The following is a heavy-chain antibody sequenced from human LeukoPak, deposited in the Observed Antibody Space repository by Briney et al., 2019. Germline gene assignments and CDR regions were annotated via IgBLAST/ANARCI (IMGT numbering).Heavy chain of an antibody. J-gene: IGHJ3*02. CDR1: GGSISSGSYY. V-gene: IGHV4-61*02. CDR2: IYTSGST. D-gene: IGHD6-6*01. Sequence: NPSETLSLTCTVSGGSISSGSYYWSWIRQPAGKGLEWIGRIYTSGSTNYNPSLKSRITISVDTSKNQFSLKLSSVTAADAAVYYCAREMGQLAHDAFDIWGQGTMVTVSS. CDR3: AREMGQLAHDAFDI.